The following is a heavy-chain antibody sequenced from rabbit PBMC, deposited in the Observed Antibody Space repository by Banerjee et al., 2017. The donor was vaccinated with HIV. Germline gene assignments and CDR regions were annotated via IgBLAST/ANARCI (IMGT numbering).Heavy chain of an antibody. CDR2: IYITTS. CDR3: ARGGL. Sequence: QEQLEESGGDLVQPGASLTLTCTASGFDFSSYGVSWVRQAPGKGLEWIGYIYITTSWYATWAKGRFTISKTSSTTVTLQMTSLTAADTATYFCARGGLWGPGTLVTVS. J-gene: IGHJ6*01. V-gene: IGHV1S45*01. CDR1: GFDFSSYG.